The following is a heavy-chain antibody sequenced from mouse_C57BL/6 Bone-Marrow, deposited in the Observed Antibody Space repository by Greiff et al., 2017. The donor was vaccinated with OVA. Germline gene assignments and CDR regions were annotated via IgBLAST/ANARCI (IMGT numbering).Heavy chain of an antibody. J-gene: IGHJ4*01. D-gene: IGHD1-1*01. CDR2: SRNKANDYTT. Sequence: EVQLVESGGGLVQSGRSLRLSCATSGFTFSDFYMEWVRQAPGKGLEWIAASRNKANDYTTEYSASVKGRFLVSRDTSQSILYRQMNALRAEDTASYYCARDANYGSFYAMDYWGQGTSVTVSS. V-gene: IGHV7-1*01. CDR3: ARDANYGSFYAMDY. CDR1: GFTFSDFY.